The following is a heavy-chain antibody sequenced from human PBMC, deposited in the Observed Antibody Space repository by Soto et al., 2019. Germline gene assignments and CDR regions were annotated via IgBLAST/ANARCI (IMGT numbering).Heavy chain of an antibody. CDR1: GGTFSSYT. D-gene: IGHD2-15*01. V-gene: IGHV1-69*02. CDR2: IIPILGIA. J-gene: IGHJ4*02. CDR3: ARVGWGYCSGGSCYYFDY. Sequence: QVPLVQSGAEVKKPGSSVKVSCKASGGTFSSYTISWVRQAPGQGLEWMGRIIPILGIANYAQKFQGRVTITADKSTSTAYMELSSLRSEDTAVYYCARVGWGYCSGGSCYYFDYWGQGTLVTVSS.